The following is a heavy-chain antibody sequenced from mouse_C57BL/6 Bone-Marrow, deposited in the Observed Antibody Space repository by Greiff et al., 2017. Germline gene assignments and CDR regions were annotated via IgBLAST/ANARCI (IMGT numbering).Heavy chain of an antibody. CDR3: ARQGSYYYGSSPYAMDY. J-gene: IGHJ4*01. V-gene: IGHV5-15*01. CDR1: GFTFSDYG. D-gene: IGHD1-1*01. CDR2: ISNLAYSI. Sequence: VQLMESGGGLVQPGGSLKLSCAASGFTFSDYGMAWVRQAPRKGPEWVAFISNLAYSIYYADTVTGRFTISRENAKNTLYLEMSSLRSEDTAMYYCARQGSYYYGSSPYAMDYWGQGTSVTVSS.